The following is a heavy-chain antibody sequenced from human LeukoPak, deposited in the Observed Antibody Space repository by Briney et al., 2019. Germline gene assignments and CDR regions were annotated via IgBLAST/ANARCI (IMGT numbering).Heavy chain of an antibody. CDR2: ISGSGGST. CDR3: ARDTTRWSGSQRRYGMDV. D-gene: IGHD1-26*01. V-gene: IGHV3-23*01. CDR1: GFTFSSYA. Sequence: GGSLRLSCAVSGFTFSSYAMSWVRQAPGKGLEWVSAISGSGGSTYYADSVKGRFTISRDNSKNTLYLQMNSLRAEDTAVYYCARDTTRWSGSQRRYGMDVWGQGTTVTVSS. J-gene: IGHJ6*02.